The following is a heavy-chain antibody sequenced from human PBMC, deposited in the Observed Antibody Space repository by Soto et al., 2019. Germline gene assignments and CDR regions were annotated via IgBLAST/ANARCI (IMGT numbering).Heavy chain of an antibody. CDR1: GFTFSSYT. CDR2: IRAGSVYI. CDR3: ARDRGEGYYRSSGYSP. Sequence: PGGSLRLSSAASGFTFSSYTMNWDRHAPGKGLERVTSIRAGSVYIFYVDSLKGRFTNTRDNAKNTLYLQMNSLRAEDTAMYFCARDRGEGYYRSSGYSPWGQGTLVTVSS. V-gene: IGHV3-21*06. D-gene: IGHD3-22*01. J-gene: IGHJ5*02.